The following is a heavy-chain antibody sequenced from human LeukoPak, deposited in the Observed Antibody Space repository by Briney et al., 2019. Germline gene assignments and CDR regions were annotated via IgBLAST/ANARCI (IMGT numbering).Heavy chain of an antibody. J-gene: IGHJ4*02. Sequence: GGSLRLSCAASGFTFSSYSMNWVRQAPGKGLEWVSAISGSGNTADYAGSVKGRFTISRDNSKNTLYLQMNSLRAEDTAVYYCAKGSDYGSGSYSQDYFDYWGQGTLVTVSS. CDR3: AKGSDYGSGSYSQDYFDY. V-gene: IGHV3-23*01. CDR1: GFTFSSYS. CDR2: ISGSGNTA. D-gene: IGHD3-10*01.